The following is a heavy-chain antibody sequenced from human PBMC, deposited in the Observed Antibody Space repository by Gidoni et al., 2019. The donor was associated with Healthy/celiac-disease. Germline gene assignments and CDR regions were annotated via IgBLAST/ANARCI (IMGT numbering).Heavy chain of an antibody. V-gene: IGHV3-11*01. Sequence: QVQLVESGGGLVKPGGSLRLSCAASGFTFSDYYMSWIRQAPGKGLEWVSYISSSGSTIYYAAAVKGRFTISRDNAKNSLYLQMNSLRAEDTAVYYCARDGLPDSGYDNYYYYGMDVWGQGTTVTVSS. CDR1: GFTFSDYY. J-gene: IGHJ6*02. CDR3: ARDGLPDSGYDNYYYYGMDV. CDR2: ISSSGSTI. D-gene: IGHD5-12*01.